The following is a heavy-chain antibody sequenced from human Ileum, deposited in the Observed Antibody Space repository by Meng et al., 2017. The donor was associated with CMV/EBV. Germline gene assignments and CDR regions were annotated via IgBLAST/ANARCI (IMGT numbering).Heavy chain of an antibody. CDR3: ARDSVPYYYDGNRI. V-gene: IGHV3-48*03. Sequence: GGPLRLSCAASGFTFSSYEMNWVRQAPGKGLEWVSYISSSDSTIYYADSVKGRFTISRDNAKDSLYLQMNSLRAEDTAVYFCARDSVPYYYDGNRIWGQGTLVTVSS. CDR2: ISSSDSTI. CDR1: GFTFSSYE. J-gene: IGHJ4*02. D-gene: IGHD3-16*01.